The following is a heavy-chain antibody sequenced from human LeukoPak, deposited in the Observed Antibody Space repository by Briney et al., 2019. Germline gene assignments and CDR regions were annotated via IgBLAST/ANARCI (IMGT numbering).Heavy chain of an antibody. CDR2: IYYSGST. J-gene: IGHJ5*02. CDR1: GGSISSYY. CDR3: ARDGSPSRSSTWFDP. V-gene: IGHV4-59*01. D-gene: IGHD6-6*01. Sequence: SETLSLTCTVSGGSISSYYWSWIRQPPGKGLEWIGYIYYSGSTNYNPSLKSRVTISVDTSKNQFSLKLSSVTAADTAVYYCARDGSPSRSSTWFDPWGQGTLVTVSS.